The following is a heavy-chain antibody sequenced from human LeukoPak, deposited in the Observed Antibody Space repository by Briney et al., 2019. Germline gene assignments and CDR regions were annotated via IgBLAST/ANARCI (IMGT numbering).Heavy chain of an antibody. CDR1: GFTFDDYA. Sequence: PGRSLRLSCAASGFTFDDYAMHWVRHAPGKGLEWVSGISWTSGRIGYADSVKGRFTISRDNAKNSLYLQMNSLRVEDTALYYCAKDFYRLGEFDAFDNWGQGTMVTVSS. D-gene: IGHD3-16*01. CDR3: AKDFYRLGEFDAFDN. V-gene: IGHV3-9*01. CDR2: ISWTSGRI. J-gene: IGHJ3*02.